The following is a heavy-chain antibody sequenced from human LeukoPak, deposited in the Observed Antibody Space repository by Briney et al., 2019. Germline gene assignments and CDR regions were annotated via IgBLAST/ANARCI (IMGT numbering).Heavy chain of an antibody. V-gene: IGHV3-23*01. CDR3: ARKYGDYGGLGDY. CDR2: ISGSGDST. CDR1: GFTFSSYA. J-gene: IGHJ4*02. D-gene: IGHD4-17*01. Sequence: PGGSLRLSCAASGFTFSSYAMSWVRQAPGKGLEWVSGISGSGDSTYYADSVKGRFTISRDNSKNTLYRQMNSLRAEDTAVYYCARKYGDYGGLGDYWGQGTLVTVSS.